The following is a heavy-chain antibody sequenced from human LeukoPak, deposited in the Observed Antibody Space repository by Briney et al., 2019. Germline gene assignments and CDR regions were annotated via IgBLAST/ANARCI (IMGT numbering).Heavy chain of an antibody. CDR3: ARDTSYGSGSYWFDP. V-gene: IGHV4-59*01. CDR1: GASITRYY. D-gene: IGHD3-10*01. CDR2: TYYSGTT. J-gene: IGHJ5*02. Sequence: PSETLSLTCSVSGASITRYYWNWIRQSPGKGLEWIAYTYYSGTTNYNPSLKSRVTISVDTSKNQFSLKLSSVTAADTAVYYCARDTSYGSGSYWFDPWGQGTLVTVSS.